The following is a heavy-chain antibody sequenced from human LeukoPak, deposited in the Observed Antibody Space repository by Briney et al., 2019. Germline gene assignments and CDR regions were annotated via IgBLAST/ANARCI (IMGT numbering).Heavy chain of an antibody. Sequence: SVKVSCKASGGTFSSYAISWVRQAPGQGLEWMGGIIPIFGTANYAQKFQGRVTITADKSTSTAYMELSSLRSEDTAVYYCARDLHIVVGAIGIFGAFDIWGQGTMVTVSS. V-gene: IGHV1-69*06. J-gene: IGHJ3*02. CDR3: ARDLHIVVGAIGIFGAFDI. D-gene: IGHD2-21*01. CDR1: GGTFSSYA. CDR2: IIPIFGTA.